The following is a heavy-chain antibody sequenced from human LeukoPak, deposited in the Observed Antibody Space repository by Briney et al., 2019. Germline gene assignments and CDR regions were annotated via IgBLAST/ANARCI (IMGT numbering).Heavy chain of an antibody. Sequence: GGSLRLSCAASGFTFSSYEMNWVRQAPGKGLEWVSYISSSGSTIYYADSVKGRFTISRDNAKNSLYLQMNSLRAEDTAVYYCARETYYYDSSASRLLDYWGQGTLVTVFS. CDR2: ISSSGSTI. CDR1: GFTFSSYE. D-gene: IGHD3-22*01. CDR3: ARETYYYDSSASRLLDY. V-gene: IGHV3-48*03. J-gene: IGHJ4*02.